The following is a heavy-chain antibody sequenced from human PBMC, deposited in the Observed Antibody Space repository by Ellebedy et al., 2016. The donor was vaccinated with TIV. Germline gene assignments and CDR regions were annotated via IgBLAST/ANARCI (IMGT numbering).Heavy chain of an antibody. CDR3: VRDQIVVLEPVAKKHFYMDV. D-gene: IGHD2-2*01. Sequence: SETLSLXXAVYGGSFSGHYWSWIRQPPGKGLEWIGEINHSGFTNYNPSLESRVLISVDTSKNQFSLRVTSVTAADTAVYYCVRDQIVVLEPVAKKHFYMDVWGKGTTVTVSS. CDR1: GGSFSGHY. CDR2: INHSGFT. V-gene: IGHV4-34*01. J-gene: IGHJ6*03.